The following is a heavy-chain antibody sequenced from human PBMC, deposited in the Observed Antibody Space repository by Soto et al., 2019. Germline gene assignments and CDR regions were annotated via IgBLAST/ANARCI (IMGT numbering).Heavy chain of an antibody. CDR1: GGSISSSSYY. D-gene: IGHD3-9*01. J-gene: IGHJ6*02. Sequence: SETLSLTCTVSGGSISSSSYYWGWIRQPPGKGLEWIGSIYYSGSTYYNPSLKSRVTISVDTSKNQFSLKLSSVTAADTAVYYCARLRYFDWLQYYYYYGMDVWGQGTTVT. V-gene: IGHV4-39*01. CDR3: ARLRYFDWLQYYYYYGMDV. CDR2: IYYSGST.